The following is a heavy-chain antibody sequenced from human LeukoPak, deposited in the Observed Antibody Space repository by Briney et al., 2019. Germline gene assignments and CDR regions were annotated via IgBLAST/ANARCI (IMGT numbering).Heavy chain of an antibody. CDR1: GDSVSSNTAA. CDR3: ATEEGGAFPI. J-gene: IGHJ3*02. CDR2: TNYRSKWFS. Sequence: SQTLSLTCAISGDSVSSNTAAWNWIRQSPSRGLEWLGRTNYRSKWFSDYAESVKSRITISPGTSKNQFSLQLNSVTPEDTAMYYCATEEGGAFPILGQGTMVTVSS. V-gene: IGHV6-1*01.